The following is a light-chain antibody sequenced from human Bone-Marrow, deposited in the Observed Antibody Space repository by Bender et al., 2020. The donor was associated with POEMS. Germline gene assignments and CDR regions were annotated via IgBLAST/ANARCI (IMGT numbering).Light chain of an antibody. V-gene: IGLV2-23*02. J-gene: IGLJ1*01. CDR1: SSDVGSYNL. CDR2: EVS. CDR3: CSYAGSSTSLYV. Sequence: QSALTQPASVSGSPGQSITISCTGSSSDVGSYNLVSWYQQHPGKVPKLMIYEVSKRPSGVSTRFSGSKSGNTASLTISGLQAEDEADYYCCSYAGSSTSLYVFGTGTKVTVL.